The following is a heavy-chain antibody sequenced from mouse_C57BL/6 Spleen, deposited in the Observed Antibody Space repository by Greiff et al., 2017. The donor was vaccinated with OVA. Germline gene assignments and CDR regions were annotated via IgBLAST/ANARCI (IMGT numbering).Heavy chain of an antibody. CDR1: GYTFTDYA. J-gene: IGHJ4*01. CDR2: ISTYYGDA. D-gene: IGHD6-5*01. CDR3: ARRLAYGNQRSYYAMDY. Sequence: VQLQESGPELVRPGVSVKISCKGSGYTFTDYAMHWVKQSHAKSLEWIGVISTYYGDASYNQKFKDKATMTVDKSSSTAYMELARLTSEDSAVYYCARRLAYGNQRSYYAMDYWGQGTSVTVSS. V-gene: IGHV1-67*01.